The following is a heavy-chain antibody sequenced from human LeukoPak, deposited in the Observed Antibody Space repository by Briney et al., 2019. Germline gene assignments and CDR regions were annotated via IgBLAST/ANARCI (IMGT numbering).Heavy chain of an antibody. Sequence: TGGSLRLSCAASDSSFRSHDIRWVRQTLEKGLEWVSSIAGDGASFYADSVRGRFTISRDKSQNILYLQMNSLRADDTAIYYCAKSPNFGSWRAVDYWGQGSLVTVSS. CDR2: IAGDGAS. J-gene: IGHJ4*02. D-gene: IGHD3-10*01. CDR3: AKSPNFGSWRAVDY. V-gene: IGHV3-23*01. CDR1: DSSFRSHD.